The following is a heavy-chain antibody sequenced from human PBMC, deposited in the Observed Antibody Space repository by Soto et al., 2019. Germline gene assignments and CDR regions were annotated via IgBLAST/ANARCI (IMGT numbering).Heavy chain of an antibody. CDR2: IKSKADGETK. V-gene: IGHV3-15*01. Sequence: PGGSLRLSCAASGFTFSHGWMSWVRQAPGKGLEWVGRIKSKADGETKDYGAPVRGRFTISRDDSQDILYLHMNSLRIEDTAVYYCCVIKRRDQYSTSGYWFDPWGPGTLVTVSS. CDR3: CVIKRRDQYSTSGYWFDP. CDR1: GFTFSHGW. D-gene: IGHD4-4*01. J-gene: IGHJ5*02.